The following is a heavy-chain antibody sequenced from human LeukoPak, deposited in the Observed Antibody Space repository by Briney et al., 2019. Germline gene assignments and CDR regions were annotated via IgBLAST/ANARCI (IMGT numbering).Heavy chain of an antibody. CDR3: ARGGGYYDRSAKYFIRPPEY. Sequence: GASVKVSCKASGYTFTSHDINWVRQATGQGLEWMGWMNPNSGNTGYAQKFQGRVTMTRNISISTACMELSSLRSEDTAVYYCARGGGYYDRSAKYFIRPPEYWGQGTLVTVSS. D-gene: IGHD3-22*01. CDR2: MNPNSGNT. V-gene: IGHV1-8*01. J-gene: IGHJ4*02. CDR1: GYTFTSHD.